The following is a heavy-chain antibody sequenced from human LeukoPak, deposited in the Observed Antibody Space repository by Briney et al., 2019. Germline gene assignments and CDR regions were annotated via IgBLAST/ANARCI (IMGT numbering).Heavy chain of an antibody. V-gene: IGHV3-7*01. J-gene: IGHJ6*02. CDR1: GFTFSSYG. CDR3: ARDDWAASGFYGMDV. CDR2: IKQDGSEK. D-gene: IGHD2-15*01. Sequence: PGGSLRLSCAASGFTFSSYGMIWVRQAPGKGLEWVASIKQDGSEKYYVDSVKGRFTISRDNAKNSLSLQMNSLRAEDMAVYYCARDDWAASGFYGMDVWGQGTTVTVSS.